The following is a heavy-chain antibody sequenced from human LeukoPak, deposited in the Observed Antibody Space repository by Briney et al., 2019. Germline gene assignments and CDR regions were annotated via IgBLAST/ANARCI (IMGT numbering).Heavy chain of an antibody. CDR3: VDESSGSSGFDP. CDR2: INPDSGGT. J-gene: IGHJ5*02. V-gene: IGHV1-2*02. CDR1: ASTLTIYF. D-gene: IGHD6-6*01. Sequence: ASVTVSFTSSASTLTIYFIHLVRHAPGQGLEWMGWINPDSGGTNYAQKFQGRVTMTRDTSISTVYMELSKLRSDDTAIYYCVDESSGSSGFDPWGQGSLVTVSS.